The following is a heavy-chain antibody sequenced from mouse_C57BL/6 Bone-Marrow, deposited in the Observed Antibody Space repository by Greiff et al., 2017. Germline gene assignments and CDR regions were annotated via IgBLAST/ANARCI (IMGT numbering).Heavy chain of an antibody. CDR2: IDPNSGGT. CDR1: GYTFTSYW. D-gene: IGHD1-1*01. J-gene: IGHJ1*03. V-gene: IGHV1-72*01. CDR3: ARYDGSSYPHWYFDV. Sequence: QVHVKQPGAELVKPGASVKLSCKASGYTFTSYWMHWVKQRPGRGLEWIGRIDPNSGGTKYNEKFKSKATLTVDKPSSTAYMQLSSLTSEDSAVYDCARYDGSSYPHWYFDVWGTGTTVTVSS.